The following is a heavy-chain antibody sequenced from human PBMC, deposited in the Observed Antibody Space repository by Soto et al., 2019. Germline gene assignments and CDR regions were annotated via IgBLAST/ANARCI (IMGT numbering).Heavy chain of an antibody. CDR1: AASVTAAKSY. V-gene: IGHV4-61*01. CDR2: IAYSGDT. Sequence: KPXXTLSLACAVSAASVTAAKSYWFWIRKPPGKGLEWIGYIAYSGDTYYNASLSIRVTISADRSENKFSLTLKSVTAAATAVYLCARDFERSAIGPLGQGTSDPVFS. D-gene: IGHD3-9*01. CDR3: ARDFERSAIGP. J-gene: IGHJ5*01.